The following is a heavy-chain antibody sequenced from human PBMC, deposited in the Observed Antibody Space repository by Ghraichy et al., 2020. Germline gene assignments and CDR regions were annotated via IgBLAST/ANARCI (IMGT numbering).Heavy chain of an antibody. CDR1: GFTFGSYS. D-gene: IGHD2-2*01. Sequence: GGSLRLSCAGNGFTFGSYSMNWLRQAPGKGLEWVAYISGGSSTIYYADSVKGRFTISRDDAENSLYLQMRGLRAEDTAVYYCARDKVVVARGWFDPWGQGTLVTVSS. V-gene: IGHV3-48*04. CDR3: ARDKVVVARGWFDP. CDR2: ISGGSSTI. J-gene: IGHJ5*02.